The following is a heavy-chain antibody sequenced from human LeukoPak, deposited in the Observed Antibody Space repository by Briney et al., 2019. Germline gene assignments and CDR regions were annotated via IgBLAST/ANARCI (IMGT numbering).Heavy chain of an antibody. D-gene: IGHD5-24*01. CDR3: ARRRDGYNPKLHY. J-gene: IGHJ4*02. Sequence: PGRSLRLSCAASGFTFSRSAMHWVRQPPGKGLEWTAVISNDGMRKFHADSVKGRFTISRDNSKNTLYLQMDSLTTEDTALYYCARRRDGYNPKLHYWGQGTLVTVSS. CDR2: ISNDGMRK. CDR1: GFTFSRSA. V-gene: IGHV3-30*04.